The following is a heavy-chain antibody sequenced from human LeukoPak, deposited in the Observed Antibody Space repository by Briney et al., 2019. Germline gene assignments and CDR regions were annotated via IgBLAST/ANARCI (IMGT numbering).Heavy chain of an antibody. CDR2: ISGSGGST. CDR1: GFTFSSYA. V-gene: IGHV3-23*01. CDR3: AKLKDYYDSSGYPVAGAFDI. Sequence: GGSLRLSCAASGFTFSSYAMSWVRQAPGKGLEWVSAISGSGGSTYYADSVKGRFTISRDNSKNTLYLQMNSLRAEDTAAYYCAKLKDYYDSSGYPVAGAFDIWGQGTMVTVSS. D-gene: IGHD3-22*01. J-gene: IGHJ3*02.